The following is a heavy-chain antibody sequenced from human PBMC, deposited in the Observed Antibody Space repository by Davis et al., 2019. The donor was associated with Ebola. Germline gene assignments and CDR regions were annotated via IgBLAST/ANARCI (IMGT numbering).Heavy chain of an antibody. CDR2: ISGSGGST. J-gene: IGHJ5*02. D-gene: IGHD2-2*01. CDR1: GFTFSSYA. Sequence: GESLKISCAASGFTFSSYAMSWVRQAPGKGLEWVSAISGSGGSTYYADSVKGRFTISRDNSKNTLYLQMNSLRAEDTAVYYCAKSLSSTSSRWFDPWGQGTLVTVSS. V-gene: IGHV3-23*01. CDR3: AKSLSSTSSRWFDP.